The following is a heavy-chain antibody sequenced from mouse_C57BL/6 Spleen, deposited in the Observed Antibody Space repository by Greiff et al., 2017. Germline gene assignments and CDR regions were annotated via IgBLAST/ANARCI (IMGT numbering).Heavy chain of an antibody. CDR3: ARQTYPAWFAY. Sequence: QVQLQQSGPELVKPGASVKISCKASGYAFSSSWMHWVKQRPGQGLEWIGRIYPGDGDTNYNGKFKGKATLTADKSSSTAYLQLSSLTSEDSAVXFCARQTYPAWFAYGGQGTLVTVSA. J-gene: IGHJ3*01. CDR2: IYPGDGDT. V-gene: IGHV1-82*01. CDR1: GYAFSSSW.